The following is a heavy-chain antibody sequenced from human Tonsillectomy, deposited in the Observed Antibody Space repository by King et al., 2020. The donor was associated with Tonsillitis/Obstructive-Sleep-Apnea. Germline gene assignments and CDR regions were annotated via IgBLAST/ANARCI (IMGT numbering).Heavy chain of an antibody. CDR2: INWNGGST. D-gene: IGHD3-9*01. CDR1: GFTFDYYG. J-gene: IGHJ4*02. V-gene: IGHV3-20*04. CDR3: ARDAVATYDILTGYNFDY. Sequence: VQLVESGGGVVRPGGSLRLSCAASGFTFDYYGMSWVRQAPGKGLEWGSGINWNGGSTGYADSVKGRFTISRDNAKNSLYLQMNSLRAEDTALYYCARDAVATYDILTGYNFDYWGQGTLVTVSS.